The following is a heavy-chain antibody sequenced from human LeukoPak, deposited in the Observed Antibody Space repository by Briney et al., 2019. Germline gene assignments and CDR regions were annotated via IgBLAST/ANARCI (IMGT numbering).Heavy chain of an antibody. CDR1: GGSISSYY. V-gene: IGHV4-59*08. CDR3: ARQVGGWYSNMGYFDP. Sequence: SETLSLTCTVSGGSISSYYWSWIRQPPGKGLEWIGYIYYSGSTNYNPSLKSRVTISVDTSKNQFSLKLSSVTAADTAVYYCARQVGGWYSNMGYFDPWGQGILVTVSS. D-gene: IGHD4-11*01. CDR2: IYYSGST. J-gene: IGHJ4*02.